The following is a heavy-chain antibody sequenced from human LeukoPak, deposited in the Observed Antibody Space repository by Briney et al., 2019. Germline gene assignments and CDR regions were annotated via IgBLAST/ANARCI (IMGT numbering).Heavy chain of an antibody. V-gene: IGHV1-2*06. D-gene: IGHD1-26*01. Sequence: ASVKVSCKASGYTFTGYYMHWVRQAPGQGLEWMGRINPNSGGTNYAQKFQGRVTMTRDTSISTAYMELSRLTPDDTAVYYCARAKGSGSYYVIDYWGQGTLVTVSS. CDR3: ARAKGSGSYYVIDY. CDR2: INPNSGGT. CDR1: GYTFTGYY. J-gene: IGHJ4*02.